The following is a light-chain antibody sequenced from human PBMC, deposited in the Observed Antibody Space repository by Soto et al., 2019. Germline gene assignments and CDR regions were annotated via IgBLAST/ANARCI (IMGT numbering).Light chain of an antibody. V-gene: IGKV3-15*01. J-gene: IGKJ1*01. Sequence: EVVMTQSPATLSVSPGERVTLSCRASQSVRSNLAWYQQKPGQSPRLLIYGASTRATGIPARFSGSGSGTDFTLTISRLEPEDSAVYHCQQYGSSPTTFGQGPRWIS. CDR3: QQYGSSPTT. CDR2: GAS. CDR1: QSVRSN.